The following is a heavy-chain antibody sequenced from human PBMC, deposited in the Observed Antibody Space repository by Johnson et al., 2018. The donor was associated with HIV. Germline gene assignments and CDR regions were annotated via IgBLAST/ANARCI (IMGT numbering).Heavy chain of an antibody. CDR1: GFTFSSYA. Sequence: QVQLVESGGGLVKPGGSLRLSCAASGFTFSSYAMHWVRQAPGKGLEWVAVISYDGSNKYYADSVKGRFTISRDNSKNTLYLQMNSLRAEDTAVYYCARDRSSGWYGRVDAFDIWGQGTMVTVSS. CDR2: ISYDGSNK. CDR3: ARDRSSGWYGRVDAFDI. J-gene: IGHJ3*02. D-gene: IGHD6-19*01. V-gene: IGHV3-30*04.